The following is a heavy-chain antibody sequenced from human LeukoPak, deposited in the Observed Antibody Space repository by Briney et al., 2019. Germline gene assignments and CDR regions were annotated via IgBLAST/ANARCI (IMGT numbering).Heavy chain of an antibody. CDR3: AKDLGGSSGWYVGYYYYGMDV. CDR2: ISGSGGST. CDR1: GFTFSSSA. D-gene: IGHD6-19*01. J-gene: IGHJ6*02. Sequence: PGGSLRLSCAASGFTFSSSAMGWVRQAPGKGLEWVSAISGSGGSTYYADSVKGRFTISRDNSKNTLYLQMNSLRAEDTAVYYCAKDLGGSSGWYVGYYYYGMDVWGQGTTVTVSS. V-gene: IGHV3-23*01.